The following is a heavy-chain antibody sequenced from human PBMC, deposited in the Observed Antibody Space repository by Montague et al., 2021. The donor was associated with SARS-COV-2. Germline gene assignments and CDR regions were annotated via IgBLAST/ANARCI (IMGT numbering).Heavy chain of an antibody. CDR1: GFTFSSYD. Sequence: SLRLSCAASGFTFSSYDMHWVRQAPGKGLEWVAVISYDGSNKYYADSVKGRSTISRDNSKNTLYLQMNSLRAEDTAVYYCAKDVGLRNFFDYWGQGTLVTVSS. V-gene: IGHV3-30*18. D-gene: IGHD1-26*01. CDR3: AKDVGLRNFFDY. CDR2: ISYDGSNK. J-gene: IGHJ4*02.